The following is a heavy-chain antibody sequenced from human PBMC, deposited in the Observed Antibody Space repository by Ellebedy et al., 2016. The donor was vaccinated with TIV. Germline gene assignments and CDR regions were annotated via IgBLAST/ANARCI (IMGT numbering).Heavy chain of an antibody. V-gene: IGHV3-30*18. D-gene: IGHD3-22*01. CDR3: VKGGYDRSGYYAPPVEC. J-gene: IGHJ4*02. Sequence: GESLKISCVASGFTFSTTAMSWVRQAPGKGLEWVAVIANDESGRHYADSVKGRFTISRDNSKNTLDLQMNSRRVEDTAVYYCVKGGYDRSGYYAPPVECWGQGTLVTVSS. CDR1: GFTFSTTA. CDR2: IANDESGR.